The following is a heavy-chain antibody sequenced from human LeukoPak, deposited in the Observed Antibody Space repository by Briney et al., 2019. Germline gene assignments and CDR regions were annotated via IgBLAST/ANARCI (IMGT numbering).Heavy chain of an antibody. V-gene: IGHV1-2*02. Sequence: ASVKVSCKASGYTFTGYYMHWVRQAPGQGLEWMGWINPNSGGTNYAQKFQGRVTMTRDTSISTAYMELSRLRSDDTAVYYRARDRSYCSSTSCPDFQHWGQGTLVTVSS. J-gene: IGHJ1*01. D-gene: IGHD2-2*01. CDR1: GYTFTGYY. CDR2: INPNSGGT. CDR3: ARDRSYCSSTSCPDFQH.